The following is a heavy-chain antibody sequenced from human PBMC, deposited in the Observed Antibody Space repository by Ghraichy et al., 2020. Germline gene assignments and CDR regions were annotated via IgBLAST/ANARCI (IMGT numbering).Heavy chain of an antibody. CDR2: IKSDGSTT. CDR3: ATGLGYI. V-gene: IGHV3-74*01. D-gene: IGHD6-19*01. CDR1: GFTFSSYW. Sequence: LSLTCAASGFTFSSYWMHWVRQAPGKGLVWVSLIKSDGSTTSYADSVKGRFTISRDNAKNTLFLQMNSLRAEDTAVYYCATGLGYIWGHGTMVTVSS. J-gene: IGHJ3*02.